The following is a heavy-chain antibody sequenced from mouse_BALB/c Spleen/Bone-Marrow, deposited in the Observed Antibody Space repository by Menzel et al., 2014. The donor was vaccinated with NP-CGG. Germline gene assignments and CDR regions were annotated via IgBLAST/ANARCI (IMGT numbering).Heavy chain of an antibody. CDR3: VRKGSFGNYAMDY. D-gene: IGHD1-1*02. CDR1: GFSLXSYG. V-gene: IGHV2-2*02. Sequence: QVQLQQSGPGLVQPSQSLSIPCTVSGFSLXSYGVHWVRQSPVKGLEWLGVIWSGGSTDYNAAFISRLSISKDNSKSQGFFKINSRQPNDTAIYYCVRKGSFGNYAMDYWGQGTSVTVSS. CDR2: IWSGGST. J-gene: IGHJ4*01.